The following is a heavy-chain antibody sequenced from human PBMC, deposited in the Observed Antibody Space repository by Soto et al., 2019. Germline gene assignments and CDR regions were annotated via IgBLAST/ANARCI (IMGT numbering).Heavy chain of an antibody. CDR1: GFTFSSYG. CDR2: ISYDGSNK. V-gene: IGHV3-30*18. J-gene: IGHJ6*02. Sequence: GGSLRLSCAASGFTFSSYGMHWVRQAPGKGLEWVAVISYDGSNKYYADSVKGRFTISRDNSKNTLYLQMNSLRAEDTAVYYCAKGIGLPPPGVYYGMDVWGQGTTVTVSS. CDR3: AKGIGLPPPGVYYGMDV. D-gene: IGHD1-26*01.